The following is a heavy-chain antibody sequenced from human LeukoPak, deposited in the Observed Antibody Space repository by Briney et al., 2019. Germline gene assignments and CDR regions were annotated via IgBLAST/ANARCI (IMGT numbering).Heavy chain of an antibody. J-gene: IGHJ6*03. V-gene: IGHV1-69*13. CDR1: GGTFSSYA. CDR3: ASEGNSPATTYYYYYYMDV. Sequence: ASVKVSCKASGGTFSSYAISWVRQAPGQGLEWMGGIIPIFGTANYAQKFQGRVTITADESTSTAYMELSSLRSEDTAVYYCASEGNSPATTYYYYYYMDVWGKGTTVTVSS. CDR2: IIPIFGTA. D-gene: IGHD4-23*01.